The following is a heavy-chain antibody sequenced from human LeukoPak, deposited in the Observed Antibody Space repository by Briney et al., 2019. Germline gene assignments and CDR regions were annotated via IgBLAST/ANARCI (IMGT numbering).Heavy chain of an antibody. V-gene: IGHV4-59*12. Sequence: WETLSLTCTVSGGSISSYYWSWIREPPGKGLEWSGYIYYSGSTNYNPSLKSRVTISVDTSKNQFSLTLSSVPAADTAVYYCALMGYYYDSSGYYYQDAEYFQPWGQGTLVTVSS. CDR2: IYYSGST. D-gene: IGHD3-22*01. CDR1: GGSISSYY. CDR3: ALMGYYYDSSGYYYQDAEYFQP. J-gene: IGHJ1*01.